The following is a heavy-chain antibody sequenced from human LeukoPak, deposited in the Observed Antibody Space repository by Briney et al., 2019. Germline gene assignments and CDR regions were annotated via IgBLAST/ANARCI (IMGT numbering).Heavy chain of an antibody. V-gene: IGHV3-23*01. CDR2: IRGGGGVT. Sequence: PGGSLRLSCAASGFTFDNYAMNWVRQAPGKGLEWVSYIRGGGGVTRYSDSVKDRFTISRDNSKNTLYLQMNSLRAEDTASYYCAKCSASYYNDAFDIWGRGTMVTVSS. CDR1: GFTFDNYA. J-gene: IGHJ3*02. D-gene: IGHD3-10*01. CDR3: AKCSASYYNDAFDI.